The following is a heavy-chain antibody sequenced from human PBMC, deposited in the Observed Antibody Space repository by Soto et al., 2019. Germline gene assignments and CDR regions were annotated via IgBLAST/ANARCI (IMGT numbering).Heavy chain of an antibody. D-gene: IGHD3-16*01. CDR3: AREGGGRSSFQYDY. V-gene: IGHV4-59*11. J-gene: IGHJ4*02. Sequence: PSETLSLTCTVSGGSINIHTWTWIRQPPGKGLEWIGYIFHTGSTNSNPSLKRRVTISMDTSKNQFSLKLTSVTAADTAVYYCAREGGGRSSFQYDYWGPGTLVTVSS. CDR2: IFHTGST. CDR1: GGSINIHT.